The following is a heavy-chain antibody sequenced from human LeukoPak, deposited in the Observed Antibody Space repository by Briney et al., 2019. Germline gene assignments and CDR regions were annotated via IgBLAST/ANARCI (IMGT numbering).Heavy chain of an antibody. D-gene: IGHD2-21*02. V-gene: IGHV3-23*01. CDR2: ISGSGGST. J-gene: IGHJ6*02. CDR3: ARDGVSGNYCGGDCRDV. Sequence: GGSLRLSCAASGFTFSSYAMSWVRQAPGKGLEWVSAISGSGGSTYYADSVKGRFTISRDNSKNTLYLQMNSLRAEDTAVYYCARDGVSGNYCGGDCRDVWGQGTTVTVSS. CDR1: GFTFSSYA.